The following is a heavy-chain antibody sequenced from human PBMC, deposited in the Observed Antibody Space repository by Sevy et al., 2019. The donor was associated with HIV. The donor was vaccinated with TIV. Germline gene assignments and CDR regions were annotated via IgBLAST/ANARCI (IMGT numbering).Heavy chain of an antibody. CDR2: ISYDERDI. V-gene: IGHV3-30*03. CDR1: GFTFSDYA. CDR3: ARRDVNHQYLMDY. J-gene: IGHJ4*02. D-gene: IGHD2-8*01. Sequence: GGALRLSCAASGFTFSDYAMHWVRQAPGKGLEWLSYISYDERDIYYLHSVRGRFSVSRDISKRTLFLQMNDLRPEDTAVYYCARRDVNHQYLMDYWGQGILVTVSS.